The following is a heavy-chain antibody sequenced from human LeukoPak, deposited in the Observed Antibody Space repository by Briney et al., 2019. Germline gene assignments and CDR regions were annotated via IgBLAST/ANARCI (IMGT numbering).Heavy chain of an antibody. D-gene: IGHD3-22*01. Sequence: GGSLRLSCAASGFTFSSYSMNWVRQAPGKGLEWVSSISSSSSYIYYADSVKGRFTISRDNSKNTLYLQMNSLRAEDTAVYYCAKDSGYYDSSGYSYPDYWGQGTLVTVSS. CDR2: ISSSSSYI. CDR1: GFTFSSYS. CDR3: AKDSGYYDSSGYSYPDY. V-gene: IGHV3-21*01. J-gene: IGHJ4*02.